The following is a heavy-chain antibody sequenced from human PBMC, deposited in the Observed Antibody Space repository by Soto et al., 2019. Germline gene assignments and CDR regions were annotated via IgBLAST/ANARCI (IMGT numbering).Heavy chain of an antibody. CDR3: ARVGLRYFDWLLGDDY. V-gene: IGHV1-18*01. CDR2: ISAYNGNT. J-gene: IGHJ4*02. Sequence: ASVKVSCKASGYTFTSYGISWVRQAPGQGLEWMGWISAYNGNTNYAQKLQGRVTMTTDTSTSTAYMELRSLRSDDTAVYYCARVGLRYFDWLLGDDYWGQGTLVTSPQ. CDR1: GYTFTSYG. D-gene: IGHD3-9*01.